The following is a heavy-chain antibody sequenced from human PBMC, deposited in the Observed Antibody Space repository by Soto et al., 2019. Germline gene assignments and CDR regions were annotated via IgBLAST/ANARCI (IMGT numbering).Heavy chain of an antibody. CDR2: IYHTGST. V-gene: IGHV4-4*02. J-gene: IGHJ4*02. CDR3: ARAGFYDSSGYYFWLFDT. CDR1: GDSISSSNW. Sequence: QVQLQESGPGLVKPSGTLSLTCAVSGDSISSSNWWGWVRQPPGKGLEWIGEIYHTGSTKYNPSLKSSVTISVDEPKNHFSLRLSSVTAADTAVYYCARAGFYDSSGYYFWLFDTWGQGTLVTVSS. D-gene: IGHD3-22*01.